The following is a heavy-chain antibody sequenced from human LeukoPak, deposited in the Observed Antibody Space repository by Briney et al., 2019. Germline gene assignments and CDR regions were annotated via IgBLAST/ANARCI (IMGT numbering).Heavy chain of an antibody. CDR2: ISGSGGST. CDR3: AKDEYDSSGYYSTGYFQH. V-gene: IGHV3-23*01. J-gene: IGHJ1*01. CDR1: GFTFSSYA. Sequence: PGGSLRLSCAASGFTFSSYAMSWVRQAPGKGLGWVSAISGSGGSTYYADPVKGRFTISRDNSKNTLYLQMNSLRAEDTAVYYCAKDEYDSSGYYSTGYFQHWGQGTLVTVSS. D-gene: IGHD3-22*01.